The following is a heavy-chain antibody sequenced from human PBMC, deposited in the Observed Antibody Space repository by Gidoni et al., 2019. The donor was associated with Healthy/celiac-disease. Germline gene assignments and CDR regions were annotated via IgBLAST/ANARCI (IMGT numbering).Heavy chain of an antibody. CDR3: ARLSGTAGDY. V-gene: IGHV4-59*08. CDR1: GGSISSYY. D-gene: IGHD3-3*01. J-gene: IGHJ4*02. CDR2: IYYSGST. Sequence: QVQLQESGPGLVKPSETLSLTCTVSGGSISSYYWSWIRQPPGKGLEWIGYIYYSGSTNSNPSLKSRVTISVDTSKNQFSLKLSSVTAADTAVYYCARLSGTAGDYWGQGTLVTVSS.